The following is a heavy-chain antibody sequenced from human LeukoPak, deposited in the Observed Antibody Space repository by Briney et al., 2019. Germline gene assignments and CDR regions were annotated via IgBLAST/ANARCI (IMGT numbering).Heavy chain of an antibody. V-gene: IGHV5-51*01. CDR2: IYPDDSNT. D-gene: IGHD3-22*01. CDR3: ATPRYSDNRGYYYDLTY. J-gene: IGHJ4*02. Sequence: GESLKISCQGSGYNFPIYWIGWVLQLPGQGLEWMVIIYPDDSNTIYGPSFQGQVTISADKSINTAYLDLSSLRSEDTAVYYCATPRYSDNRGYYYDLTYWGQGTLVTVSS. CDR1: GYNFPIYW.